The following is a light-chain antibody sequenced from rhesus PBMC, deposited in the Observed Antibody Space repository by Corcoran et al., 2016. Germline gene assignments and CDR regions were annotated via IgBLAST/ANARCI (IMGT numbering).Light chain of an antibody. CDR1: QTIYSN. CDR3: QHYYDNPHS. V-gene: IGKV1S12*01. J-gene: IGKJ2*01. CDR2: ASS. Sequence: DIQMTQSPSALSASVGDRVTISCRARQTIYSNLAWYQQNPGTATKLRIYASSSLQTGNPSRFSGSGYGTDFTLTISSLQPEVSAAYYCQHYYDNPHSFGQGTKVEIK.